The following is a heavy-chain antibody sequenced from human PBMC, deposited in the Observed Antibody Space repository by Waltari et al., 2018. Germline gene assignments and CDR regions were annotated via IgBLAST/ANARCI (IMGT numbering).Heavy chain of an antibody. Sequence: QVQLVESGGGVVQPGRSLRLSCAASGFTFSSYAMHWVRQAPGKGLEWMGGIIPILGIANYAQKFQGRVTITADESTSTAYMELSSLRSEDTAVYYCARDRGDGYNYYFDYWGQGTLVTVSS. CDR1: GFTFSSYA. CDR2: IIPILGIA. D-gene: IGHD5-12*01. V-gene: IGHV1-69*01. CDR3: ARDRGDGYNYYFDY. J-gene: IGHJ4*02.